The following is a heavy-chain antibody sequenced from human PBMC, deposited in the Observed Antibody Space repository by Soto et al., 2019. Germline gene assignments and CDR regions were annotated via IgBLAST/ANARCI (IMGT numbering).Heavy chain of an antibody. V-gene: IGHV1-69*02. CDR1: GGTFSSYT. D-gene: IGHD6-13*01. J-gene: IGHJ4*02. CDR2: ITPILGIA. CDR3: ARAVYSSSWYESH. Sequence: QVQLVQSGAEVKKPGSSVKVSCKASGGTFSSYTISWVRQAPGQGLEWMGRITPILGIANYAQKFQGRVTITADKSTSTAYMELSSLRSEDTAVYYCARAVYSSSWYESHWGQGTLVTVSS.